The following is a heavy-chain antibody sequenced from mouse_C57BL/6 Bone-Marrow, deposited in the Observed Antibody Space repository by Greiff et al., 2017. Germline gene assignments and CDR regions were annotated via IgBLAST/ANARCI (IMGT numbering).Heavy chain of an antibody. V-gene: IGHV14-4*01. CDR3: TTWGHYFDY. Sequence: VQLKESGAELVRPGASVKLSCTASGFNIKDDYMHWVKQRPEQGLEWIGWIDAENGDTEYASKFQGKATITADTSSNTAYLQLSSLTSEDTAVYYCTTWGHYFDYWGQGTTLTVSS. J-gene: IGHJ2*01. CDR2: IDAENGDT. CDR1: GFNIKDDY.